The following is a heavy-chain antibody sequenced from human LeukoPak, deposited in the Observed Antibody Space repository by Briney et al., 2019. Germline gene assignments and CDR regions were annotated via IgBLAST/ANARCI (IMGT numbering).Heavy chain of an antibody. J-gene: IGHJ5*02. Sequence: GGSLRLSCAASGFTFSSYSMNWVRQAPGKGLEWVSSISSSSSYIYYADSVKGRFTISRDNAKNSLYLQMNSLRAEDTAVYYCARDVSVRGVIFPDNWFDPWGQGTLVTVSS. CDR1: GFTFSSYS. D-gene: IGHD3-10*01. V-gene: IGHV3-21*01. CDR3: ARDVSVRGVIFPDNWFDP. CDR2: ISSSSSYI.